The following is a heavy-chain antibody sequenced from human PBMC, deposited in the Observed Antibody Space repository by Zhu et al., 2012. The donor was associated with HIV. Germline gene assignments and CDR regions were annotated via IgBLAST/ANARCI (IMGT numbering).Heavy chain of an antibody. V-gene: IGHV4-34*01. D-gene: IGHD3-10*01. J-gene: IGHJ4*02. CDR3: VRVLLWFGESSETGYYFDY. CDR2: INHSGST. Sequence: QVQLQQWGAGLLKPSETLSLTCAVYGGSFSDYHWSWIRQPPGKGLEWIGEINHSGSTNYNRPLKSRVTMSVDTSKNQFSLKLSSVTAADTAVYYCVRVLLWFGESSETGYYFDYWGQGTLVTSPQ. CDR1: GGSFSDYH.